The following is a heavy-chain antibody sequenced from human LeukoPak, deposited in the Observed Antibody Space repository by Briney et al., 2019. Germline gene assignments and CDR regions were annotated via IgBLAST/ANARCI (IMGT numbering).Heavy chain of an antibody. Sequence: ASVKVSCKASGYTFTSYDINWVRQATGQGPEWMGWMNPNSGNTGYAQKFQGRVTMTRNTSISTAYMELSSLRSEDTAVYYCARSDAVVPAARWLRYYYYYYMDVWGKGTTVTVSS. J-gene: IGHJ6*03. D-gene: IGHD2-2*01. CDR2: MNPNSGNT. V-gene: IGHV1-8*01. CDR1: GYTFTSYD. CDR3: ARSDAVVPAARWLRYYYYYYMDV.